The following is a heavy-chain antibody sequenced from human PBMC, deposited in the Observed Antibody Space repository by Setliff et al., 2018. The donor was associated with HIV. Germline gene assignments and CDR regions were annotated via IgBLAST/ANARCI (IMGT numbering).Heavy chain of an antibody. CDR2: MWYDGSKK. D-gene: IGHD6-13*01. J-gene: IGHJ5*02. CDR1: GFSFSQYG. V-gene: IGHV3-33*01. CDR3: ARDPRAAAAINWFDP. Sequence: LRLSCAASGFSFSQYGMHWVRQAPGKGLQWVAVMWYDGSKKYYADSVKGRFTISRDNSKNTLYLQMNSLRAEDTAVYYCARDPRAAAAINWFDPWGQGTQVTVSS.